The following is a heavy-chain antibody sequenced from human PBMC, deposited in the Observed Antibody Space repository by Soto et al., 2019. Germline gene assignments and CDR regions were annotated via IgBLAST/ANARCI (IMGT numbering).Heavy chain of an antibody. CDR3: AKDTGSTAVAGGDFDY. CDR1: GFTFADHA. Sequence: EVQLVESGGGLVQPGRSLRLSCTASGFTFADHAMHWVRQVPGKGREWVSGISWNSGNRDYADSVKGRFTISRDNAKNSLYLQMNSLRPEDTALYFCAKDTGSTAVAGGDFDYWGQGTLVTVSS. CDR2: ISWNSGNR. J-gene: IGHJ4*02. V-gene: IGHV3-9*01. D-gene: IGHD6-19*01.